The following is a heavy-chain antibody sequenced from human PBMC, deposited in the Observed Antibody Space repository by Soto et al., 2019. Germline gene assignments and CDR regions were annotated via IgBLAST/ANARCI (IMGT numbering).Heavy chain of an antibody. CDR3: ARQTYGYTYGPKPFDY. Sequence: GESLKISCKGSGYSFTNYWIGWVRQMPGKGLEWVAMIYPGDSDTRYSLSFQGQVTISADKSISTAYLQWSSLKASDTATYYCARQTYGYTYGPKPFDYWGQGTLVTVSS. J-gene: IGHJ4*02. V-gene: IGHV5-51*01. D-gene: IGHD5-18*01. CDR1: GYSFTNYW. CDR2: IYPGDSDT.